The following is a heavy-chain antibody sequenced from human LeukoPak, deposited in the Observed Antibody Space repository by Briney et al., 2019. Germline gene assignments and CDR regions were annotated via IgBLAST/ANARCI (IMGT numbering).Heavy chain of an antibody. CDR3: AKGIAVASYYFDY. CDR2: ISGSGGST. J-gene: IGHJ4*02. D-gene: IGHD6-19*01. CDR1: GFTFSSYA. V-gene: IGHV3-23*01. Sequence: GGSLILSCAASGFTFSSYAMGWVRQAPGKGLEWVSDISGSGGSTYYADSVKGRFTISKDNSKNTLYLQMNSLRAEDTAVYYCAKGIAVASYYFDYGGQGTLATAPS.